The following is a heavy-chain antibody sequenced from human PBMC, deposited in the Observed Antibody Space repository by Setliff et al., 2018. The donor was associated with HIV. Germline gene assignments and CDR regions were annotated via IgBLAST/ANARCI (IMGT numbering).Heavy chain of an antibody. CDR3: ARSVLQFLEWLPGYFDY. CDR1: GLNFSTYV. V-gene: IGHV3-21*01. D-gene: IGHD3-3*01. CDR2: ISSSSDYI. Sequence: GGSLRLSCAASGLNFSTYVVNWIRQAPGKGLEWVSSISSSSDYIYYADLLKGRFTISRDNPKNSLYLQKNSLRAEDTAVYYCARSVLQFLEWLPGYFDYWGQGTLVTVSS. J-gene: IGHJ4*02.